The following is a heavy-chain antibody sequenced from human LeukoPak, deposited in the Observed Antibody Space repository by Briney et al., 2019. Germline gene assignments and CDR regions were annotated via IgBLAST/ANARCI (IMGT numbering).Heavy chain of an antibody. V-gene: IGHV3-48*02. CDR2: ITSSSTI. CDR1: GFAFSDYT. J-gene: IGHJ4*02. D-gene: IGHD5-12*01. CDR3: VREKRNGYNHCQPSYFDY. Sequence: GGSLRLSCEASGFAFSDYTMNWVRQAPGKGLEWVSHITSSSTIYFADSVKGRFTISRDNAKNSLFLQMNSLRDEDTAVYYCVREKRNGYNHCQPSYFDYWGQGTLVTVSS.